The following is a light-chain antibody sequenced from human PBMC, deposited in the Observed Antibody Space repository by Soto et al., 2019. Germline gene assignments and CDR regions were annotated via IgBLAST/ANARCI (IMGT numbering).Light chain of an antibody. CDR2: GAS. CDR1: QSVISTY. V-gene: IGKV3-20*01. Sequence: EIVLTQSPGTLSLSPGERATLSCRVSQSVISTYLAWYQQKPGQAPRLLIYGASSRATGIPDRFSGSGSGTDFTLTISRLEPEDFAVYYCQQYGSSPITFGQGTRLDIK. J-gene: IGKJ5*01. CDR3: QQYGSSPIT.